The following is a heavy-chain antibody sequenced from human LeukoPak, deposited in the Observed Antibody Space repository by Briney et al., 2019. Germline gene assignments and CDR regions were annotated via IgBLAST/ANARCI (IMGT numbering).Heavy chain of an antibody. V-gene: IGHV1-46*01. J-gene: IGHJ4*02. D-gene: IGHD6-13*01. CDR3: AKAPRNSSTMLDY. Sequence: AASVKVSCKASGYTFTSYWIQWVRQAPGQGLEWMGLINPSDGSIAYAHRFQGRVAMTRDTSTSIVYMDLSSLRSEDTAVYYCAKAPRNSSTMLDYWRQGTLLTVSS. CDR1: GYTFTSYW. CDR2: INPSDGSI.